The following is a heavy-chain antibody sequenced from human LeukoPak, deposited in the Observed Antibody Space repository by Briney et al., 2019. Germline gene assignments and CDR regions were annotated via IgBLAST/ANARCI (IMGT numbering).Heavy chain of an antibody. D-gene: IGHD6-19*01. V-gene: IGHV1-69*01. J-gene: IGHJ5*02. Sequence: SVKVSCKASGGTFSSYAISWVRQAPGQGLEWMGGIIPIFGTAKYAQKFQGRVTITADESTSTAYMELSSLRSEDTAVYYCARTYSSGWYAYNWFDPWGQGTLVTVSS. CDR3: ARTYSSGWYAYNWFDP. CDR2: IIPIFGTA. CDR1: GGTFSSYA.